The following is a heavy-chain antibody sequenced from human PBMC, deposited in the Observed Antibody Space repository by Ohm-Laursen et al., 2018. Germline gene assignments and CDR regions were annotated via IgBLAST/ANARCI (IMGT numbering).Heavy chain of an antibody. Sequence: SETLSLTWTVSGGSISSYYWSWIRQPAGKGLEWIGRIYTSGSTNYNPSLKSRVTMSVDTSKNQFSLKLSSVTAADTAVYYCARVGYYDSFGDAFDIWGQGTMVTVSS. J-gene: IGHJ3*02. CDR2: IYTSGST. D-gene: IGHD3-22*01. CDR1: GGSISSYY. CDR3: ARVGYYDSFGDAFDI. V-gene: IGHV4-4*07.